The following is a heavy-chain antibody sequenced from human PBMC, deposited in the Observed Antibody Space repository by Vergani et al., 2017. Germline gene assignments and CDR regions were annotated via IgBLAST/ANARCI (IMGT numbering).Heavy chain of an antibody. CDR3: AKSEFVGHIAAAGNGLVQ. J-gene: IGHJ4*02. V-gene: IGHV3-23*03. Sequence: EVQLLESGGGLVQPGGSLRLSCAASGFTFSSYAMSWVRQAPGKGLEWVSVIYSGGSSTYYADSVKGRFTISRDNSKNTLYLQMNSLRAEDTAVYYCAKSEFVGHIAAAGNGLVQWGQARLVSVSP. CDR1: GFTFSSYA. D-gene: IGHD6-13*01. CDR2: IYSGGSST.